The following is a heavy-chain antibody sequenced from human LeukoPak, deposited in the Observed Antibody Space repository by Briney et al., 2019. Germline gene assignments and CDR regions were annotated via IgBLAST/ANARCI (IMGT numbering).Heavy chain of an antibody. CDR3: ASAGYSSSFYYYYYMDV. Sequence: PSETLSLTCTVSGGSINTYYWSWIRQSPGKGLEWIGYIFYSGSTNYNPSLKSRVTISVDTSKNQFSLKLSSVTAADTAVYYCASAGYSSSFYYYYYMDVWGKGTTVTVSS. J-gene: IGHJ6*03. CDR2: IFYSGST. D-gene: IGHD6-13*01. V-gene: IGHV4-59*12. CDR1: GGSINTYY.